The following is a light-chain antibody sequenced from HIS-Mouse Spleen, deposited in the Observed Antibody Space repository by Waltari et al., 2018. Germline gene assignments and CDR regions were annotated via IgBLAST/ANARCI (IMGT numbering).Light chain of an antibody. V-gene: IGKV3-20*01. CDR3: QQYGSSPPWT. CDR1: QSVSSSY. J-gene: IGKJ1*01. Sequence: EIVLTQSPGTLSLSPGERATLHCRASQSVSSSYLAWYQQKPGQAPRLLIYGASSRATGIPDRFSGSGSGTDFTLTISRLEPEDFAVYYCQQYGSSPPWTFGQGTKVEIK. CDR2: GAS.